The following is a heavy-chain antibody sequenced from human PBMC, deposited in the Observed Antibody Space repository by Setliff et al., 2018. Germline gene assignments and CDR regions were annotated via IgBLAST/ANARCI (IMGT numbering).Heavy chain of an antibody. CDR2: IYYRGST. Sequence: PSETLSLTCTVSGGSIRDYYWNWIRQSPGKGLEWIGYIYYRGSTNYNSSLKSRVTISIDMSTNQFSLKLTSATAADTAIYFCAAVGTAAGGGWFDPWGQGTQVTVSS. J-gene: IGHJ5*02. CDR1: GGSIRDYY. D-gene: IGHD2-15*01. CDR3: AAVGTAAGGGWFDP. V-gene: IGHV4-59*01.